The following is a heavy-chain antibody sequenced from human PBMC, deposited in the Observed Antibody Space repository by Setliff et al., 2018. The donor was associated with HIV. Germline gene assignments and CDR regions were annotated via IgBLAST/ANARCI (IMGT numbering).Heavy chain of an antibody. V-gene: IGHV4-34*01. D-gene: IGHD2-15*01. CDR1: RGSFSDYY. CDR3: ARTPQEVVVVAATRPYYYYYMDV. CDR2: ISPSGST. J-gene: IGHJ6*03. Sequence: PSETLSLTCVVYRGSFSDYYRTWIRQPPGKGLEWIGEISPSGSTNYNPSPKSRVTISVDTSGNQFSLKLSSVTAADTAVYYCARTPQEVVVVAATRPYYYYYMDVWGKGTTVTVSS.